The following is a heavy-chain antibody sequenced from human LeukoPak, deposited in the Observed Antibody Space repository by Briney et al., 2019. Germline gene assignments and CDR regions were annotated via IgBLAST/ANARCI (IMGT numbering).Heavy chain of an antibody. CDR1: GFTFNSYW. Sequence: GGSLRLSCAASGFTFNSYWMNWVRQAPGKGLEWVANIKEDGSEKYYVDSVKGRFTISRDNAKNPLFLQMNSLRAEDTAVYYCARGRDPAYWGQGTLVTVSS. J-gene: IGHJ4*02. CDR3: ARGRDPAY. V-gene: IGHV3-7*01. CDR2: IKEDGSEK.